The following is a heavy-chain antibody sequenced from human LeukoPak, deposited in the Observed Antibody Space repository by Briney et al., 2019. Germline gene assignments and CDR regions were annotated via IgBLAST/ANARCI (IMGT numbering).Heavy chain of an antibody. V-gene: IGHV3-30*18. CDR3: AKGVGAFDI. CDR2: ISYDGSNK. Sequence: GGSLRLSCAASGFTFSSYGMHWVRQAPGKGLEWVAVISYDGSNKYYADSVKGRSTISRDNSKNTLYLQMNSLRAEDTAVYYCAKGVGAFDIWAKGQWSPSLQ. CDR1: GFTFSSYG. J-gene: IGHJ3*02. D-gene: IGHD3-3*01.